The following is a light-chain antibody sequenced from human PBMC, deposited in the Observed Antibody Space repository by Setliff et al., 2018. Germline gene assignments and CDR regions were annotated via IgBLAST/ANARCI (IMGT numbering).Light chain of an antibody. CDR2: EVR. CDR3: CSYAGRSYV. V-gene: IGLV2-23*02. J-gene: IGLJ1*01. CDR1: TSDVGSYNF. Sequence: QSALTQPASVSGSPGQSITISCTGTTSDVGSYNFVSWYQKLPGKAPKLLIYEVRKRPSGVSSRFSGARSGITASLTISGLQTEDEADYYCCSYAGRSYVFGSGTKVTVL.